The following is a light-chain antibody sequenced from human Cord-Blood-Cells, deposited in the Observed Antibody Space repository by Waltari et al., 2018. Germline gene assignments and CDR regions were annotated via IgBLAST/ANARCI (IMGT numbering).Light chain of an antibody. V-gene: IGLV2-14*03. Sequence: QSALTQPASVSGSPGQSITISCTGTSSDVGGYNYVSWYQQHPGKAPHPMIYDVSNRPSGVSNRFAGSNSGNTASLTISGLQAEDEADYYCSSYTSSSTLVFGGGTKLTVL. J-gene: IGLJ3*02. CDR3: SSYTSSSTLV. CDR1: SSDVGGYNY. CDR2: DVS.